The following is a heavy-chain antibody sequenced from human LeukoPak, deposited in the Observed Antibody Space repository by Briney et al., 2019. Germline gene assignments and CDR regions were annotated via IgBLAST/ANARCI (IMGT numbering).Heavy chain of an antibody. CDR3: ARHQREQLLRR. J-gene: IGHJ4*02. CDR2: IYYSRST. V-gene: IGHV4-39*01. D-gene: IGHD6-13*01. CDR1: GGSISSSSYY. Sequence: SETLSLTCTVSGGSISSSSYYWGWIHQPPGKGLVCVGSIYYSRSTYYNPSLKSRVTISVDTSKNQFSLKLSSVTAADSAVYYCARHQREQLLRRWGQGTLVTVSS.